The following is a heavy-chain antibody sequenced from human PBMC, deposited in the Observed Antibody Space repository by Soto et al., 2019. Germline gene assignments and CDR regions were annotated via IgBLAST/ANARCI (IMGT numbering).Heavy chain of an antibody. Sequence: PSETLSLTCTVSGASVDSGGYYWSWIRQLPGTGPEWIGYIYFRGNTYHNPSLESRVSISLDTSQNQFSLKLTSVTAADTAVYYCASSNAWEVLLAYWGQGTLVTVSS. CDR3: ASSNAWEVLLAY. CDR2: IYFRGNT. V-gene: IGHV4-31*03. CDR1: GASVDSGGYY. J-gene: IGHJ4*02. D-gene: IGHD1-26*01.